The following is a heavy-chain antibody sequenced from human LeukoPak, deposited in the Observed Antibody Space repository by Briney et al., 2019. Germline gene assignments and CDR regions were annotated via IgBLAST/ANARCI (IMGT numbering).Heavy chain of an antibody. J-gene: IGHJ4*02. D-gene: IGHD3-9*01. Sequence: SETLSLTCTVSGGSISSSSYYWGWIRQPPGKGLEWIGNIYYSGSTYYNPSLKSRVTIFVDTSKNQFSLKLSSVTAADTAVYYCAREGHYDILTGYYLDDYWGQGTLVTVSS. CDR2: IYYSGST. V-gene: IGHV4-39*02. CDR1: GGSISSSSYY. CDR3: AREGHYDILTGYYLDDY.